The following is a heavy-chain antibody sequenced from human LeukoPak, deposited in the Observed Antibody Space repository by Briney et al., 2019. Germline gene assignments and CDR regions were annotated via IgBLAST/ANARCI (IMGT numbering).Heavy chain of an antibody. J-gene: IGHJ4*02. Sequence: SETLSLTCTVSGGSISSSSYYWGWIRQPPGKGLEWIGSIYYSGSTYYNPSLKSRVTISVDTSKNQFSLKLSSVTAADTAVYYCARGVGATQRDYFDYWGQGTLVTVSS. V-gene: IGHV4-39*07. CDR2: IYYSGST. CDR1: GGSISSSSYY. CDR3: ARGVGATQRDYFDY. D-gene: IGHD1-26*01.